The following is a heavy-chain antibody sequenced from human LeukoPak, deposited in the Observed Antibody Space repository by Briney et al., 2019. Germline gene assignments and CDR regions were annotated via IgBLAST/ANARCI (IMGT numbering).Heavy chain of an antibody. Sequence: SEALSLTCAVYGGSFSGYYWSWIRQPPGKGLEWIGEINHSGSTNYNPSLKSRVTISVDTSKNQFSLKLSSVTAADTAVYYCARAGYCSGGSCYLRFWFDPWGQGTLVTVSS. CDR1: GGSFSGYY. J-gene: IGHJ5*02. V-gene: IGHV4-34*01. CDR2: INHSGST. CDR3: ARAGYCSGGSCYLRFWFDP. D-gene: IGHD2-15*01.